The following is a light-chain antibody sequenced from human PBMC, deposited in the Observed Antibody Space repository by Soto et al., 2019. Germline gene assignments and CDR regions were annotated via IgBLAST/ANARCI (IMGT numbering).Light chain of an antibody. V-gene: IGKV1-5*01. J-gene: IGKJ1*01. CDR2: AAS. CDR1: HSISSW. CDR3: QQYETFSGT. Sequence: DIQMTQSPSTLSGSVGDRVTITCRASHSISSWLAWYQQKPGKAPNLLIYAASTLESGVPSRFSGSGSGTKFTLTIASLQPDDFATYYCQQYETFSGTFGPGTTVDIK.